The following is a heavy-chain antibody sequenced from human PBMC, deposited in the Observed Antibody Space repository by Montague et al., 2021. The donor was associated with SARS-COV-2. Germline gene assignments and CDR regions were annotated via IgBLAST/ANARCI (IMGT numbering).Heavy chain of an antibody. D-gene: IGHD1-26*01. J-gene: IGHJ6*02. CDR2: IDTSGNT. CDR1: GGSISSGSHY. V-gene: IGHV4-61*02. CDR3: ARRIDYYGIDV. Sequence: TLSPTRTVSGGSISSGSHYWSWIRQPAGKGLEWIGRIDTSGNTKYISSLKSRVTISVDTSKNQFSLKLSSVTAADTAVYYCARRIDYYGIDVWGQGTTVTVSS.